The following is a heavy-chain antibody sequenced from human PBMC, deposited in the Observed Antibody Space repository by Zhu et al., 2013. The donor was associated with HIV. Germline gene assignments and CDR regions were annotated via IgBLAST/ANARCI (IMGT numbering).Heavy chain of an antibody. CDR3: ARELMITFGGVIVVYGMDV. J-gene: IGHJ6*02. Sequence: QVQLVQSGAEVKKPGSSVKVSCKASGGTFSSYAISWVRQAPGQGLEWMGGIIPIFGTANYAQKFQGRVTITADESTSTAYMELSSLRSEDTAVYYCARELMITFGGVIVVYGMDVWGQGTTVTVSS. CDR1: GGTFSSYA. D-gene: IGHD3-16*02. V-gene: IGHV1-69*01. CDR2: IIPIFGTA.